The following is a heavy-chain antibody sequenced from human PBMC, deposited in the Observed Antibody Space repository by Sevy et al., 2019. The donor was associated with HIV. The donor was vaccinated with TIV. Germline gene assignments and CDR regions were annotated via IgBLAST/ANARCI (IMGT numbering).Heavy chain of an antibody. CDR3: ARGGNLPLDAFDL. Sequence: GESLKISCKASGYSFTAYWIGWVRQRPGKGLELLGVLFPGNSDVRSFQGQVTVSVDKSSNSAYLQWDSLKAADSAMYYWARGGNLPLDAFDLWGQGTMVTVSS. D-gene: IGHD2-15*01. V-gene: IGHV5-51*01. CDR1: GYSFTAYW. J-gene: IGHJ3*01. CDR2: LFPGNSDV.